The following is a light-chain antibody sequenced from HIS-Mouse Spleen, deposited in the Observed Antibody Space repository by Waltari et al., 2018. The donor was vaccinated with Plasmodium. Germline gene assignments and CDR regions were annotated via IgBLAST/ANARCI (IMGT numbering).Light chain of an antibody. CDR3: YSTDSSGNHRV. CDR1: ALPKKY. V-gene: IGLV3-10*01. Sequence: SYELTQPPSVPVSPGKTARLTCSGDALPKKYAYWYQQESGQAPVLVIYEDSKRPSGIPERFSGSSSGTMATLTISGAQVEDEADYYCYSTDSSGNHRVFGGGTKLTVL. J-gene: IGLJ3*02. CDR2: EDS.